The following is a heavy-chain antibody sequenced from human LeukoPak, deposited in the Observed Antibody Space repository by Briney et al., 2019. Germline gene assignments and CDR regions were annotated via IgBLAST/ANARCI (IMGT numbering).Heavy chain of an antibody. CDR1: GGSISSYY. V-gene: IGHV4-59*01. Sequence: SETLSLTCTVSGGSISSYYWSWIRQPPGKGLEWIGYIYYSGSTNYNPSLKSRVTISVDTSKNQFSLKLSSVTAADTAVYYCARNPSVVADAFDIWGQGTMVTVSS. J-gene: IGHJ3*02. CDR2: IYYSGST. D-gene: IGHD2-15*01. CDR3: ARNPSVVADAFDI.